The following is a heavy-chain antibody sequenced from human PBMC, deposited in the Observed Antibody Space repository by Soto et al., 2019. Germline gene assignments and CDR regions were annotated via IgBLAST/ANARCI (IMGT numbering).Heavy chain of an antibody. CDR1: AFTFSSNA. CDR2: ITGSGSTT. Sequence: GALRLSCAASAFTFSSNAMHWVRQAPGKGLEWVSGITGSGSTTFYADSVKGRFTISRDNSKNTLYLHMNSLRADDTAIYYCAKDFTAYLSSWFHLWGQGTLVTVSS. D-gene: IGHD6-13*01. CDR3: AKDFTAYLSSWFHL. J-gene: IGHJ5*02. V-gene: IGHV3-23*01.